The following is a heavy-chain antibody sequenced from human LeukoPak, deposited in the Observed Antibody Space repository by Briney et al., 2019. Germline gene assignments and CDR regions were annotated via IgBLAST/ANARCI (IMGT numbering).Heavy chain of an antibody. CDR2: IYYSGST. V-gene: IGHV4-59*01. J-gene: IGHJ4*02. D-gene: IGHD6-13*01. CDR1: GGSFSSYY. Sequence: PSETLSLTCAVYGGSFSSYYWSWIRQPPGKGLEWIGYIYYSGSTNYNPSLKSRVTISVDTSKNQFSLKLSSVTAAGTAVYYCARVGNEEYSSSWSFDYWGQGTLVTVSS. CDR3: ARVGNEEYSSSWSFDY.